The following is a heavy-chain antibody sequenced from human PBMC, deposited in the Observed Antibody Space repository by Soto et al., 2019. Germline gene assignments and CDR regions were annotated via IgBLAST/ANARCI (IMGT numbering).Heavy chain of an antibody. CDR2: IYWDDDD. V-gene: IGHV2-5*02. CDR1: GFSLDTIGVG. CDR3: THCTYDFSSASVYYFDY. D-gene: IGHD3-3*01. Sequence: QITLKESGPTLMKPTQTLTLTCTFSGFSLDTIGVGVGWIRQPPGKALEWLALIYWDDDDRYSPSLKSRLTVTKDTSRNPVVLPLANVDPVDTATYSCTHCTYDFSSASVYYFDYWGQGTPVTVSS. J-gene: IGHJ4*02.